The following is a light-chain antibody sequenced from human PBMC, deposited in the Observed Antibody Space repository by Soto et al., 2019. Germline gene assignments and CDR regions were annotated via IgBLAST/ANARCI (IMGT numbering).Light chain of an antibody. CDR1: SSDVGRYNY. J-gene: IGLJ1*01. CDR3: GSYTSTYVRI. Sequence: SVLTQPPSVSGAPGQSITISCTGTSSDVGRYNYVSWYQQYPGRAPKLIIYEVTNRPSGVSDRFSGSKSGNVASLTISGLQAADEADYYCGSYTSTYVRIFGTGTKVTVL. CDR2: EVT. V-gene: IGLV2-14*01.